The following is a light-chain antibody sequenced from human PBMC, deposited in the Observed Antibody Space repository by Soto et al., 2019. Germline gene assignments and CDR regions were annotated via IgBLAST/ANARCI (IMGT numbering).Light chain of an antibody. CDR2: GAS. CDR3: QQYGSSPPWT. V-gene: IGKV3-20*01. CDR1: QSVSSSY. J-gene: IGKJ1*01. Sequence: EIVLTQSPGTLSLSPGERATLSCRASQSVSSSYLAWYQQKPGQAPRLLIYGASSRATGIPDWFSGSVSGTGFTLTISRLEPEAFAVYYCQQYGSSPPWTFGQGTKVEIK.